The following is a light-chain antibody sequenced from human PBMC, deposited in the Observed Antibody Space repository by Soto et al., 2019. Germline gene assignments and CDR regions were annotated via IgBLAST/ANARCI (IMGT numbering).Light chain of an antibody. J-gene: IGLJ2*01. CDR2: DVS. CDR1: SSDVGGYNY. V-gene: IGLV2-14*01. CDR3: SSYTSRSTNVV. Sequence: QSALTQPASVSGSPGQSITISCTGTSSDVGGYNYVSWYQQHPGKAPKLMIYDVSNRPSGVSNRFSGSKSRNTASLTISGLQAEDEADYYCSSYTSRSTNVVFGGGTKRTVL.